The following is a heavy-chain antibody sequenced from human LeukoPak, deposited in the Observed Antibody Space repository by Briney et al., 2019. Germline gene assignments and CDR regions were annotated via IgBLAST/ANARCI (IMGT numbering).Heavy chain of an antibody. CDR3: ARDHQGYCSGGSCTYFDY. CDR1: GFTFSSYE. Sequence: GGSLRLSCAASGFTFSSYEMNWVRQAPGKGLEWVSSISISSSYIYYADSVKGRFTMSRDNAKNSLYLQVNSLRAEDTAVYYCARDHQGYCSGGSCTYFDYWGQGTLLTVSS. CDR2: ISISSSYI. J-gene: IGHJ4*02. D-gene: IGHD2-15*01. V-gene: IGHV3-21*01.